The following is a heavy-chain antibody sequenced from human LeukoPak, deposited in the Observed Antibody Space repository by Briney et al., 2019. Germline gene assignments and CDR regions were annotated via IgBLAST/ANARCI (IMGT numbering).Heavy chain of an antibody. V-gene: IGHV3-30-3*01. CDR1: GFTFSSYA. J-gene: IGHJ6*03. CDR2: ISYDGSNK. D-gene: IGHD3-10*01. CDR3: AKGGAWFGELLAGYMDV. Sequence: GGSLRLSCAASGFTFSSYAMHWVRQAPGKGLEWVAVISYDGSNKYYADSVKGRFTISRDNSKNTLYLQMNSLRAEDTAVYYCAKGGAWFGELLAGYMDVWGKGTTVTVSS.